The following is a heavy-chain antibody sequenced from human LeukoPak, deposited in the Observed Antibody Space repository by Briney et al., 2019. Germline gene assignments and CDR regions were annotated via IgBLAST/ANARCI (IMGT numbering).Heavy chain of an antibody. CDR3: ARLLWVGDEYFFDY. CDR2: ISAYNANA. Sequence: ASVKVSCKASNYTFTSYGLSWVRQAPGQGLEWMAWISAYNANANYGQKFQDRVTLTTDTSTSTSSMELGSLRSDDTAMYYCARLLWVGDEYFFDYWGQGTLVTVSS. CDR1: NYTFTSYG. V-gene: IGHV1-18*01. D-gene: IGHD3-10*01. J-gene: IGHJ4*02.